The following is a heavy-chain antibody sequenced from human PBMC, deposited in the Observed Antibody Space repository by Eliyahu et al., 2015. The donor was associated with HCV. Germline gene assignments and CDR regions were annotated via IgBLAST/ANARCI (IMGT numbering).Heavy chain of an antibody. CDR1: GYSXTSYX. D-gene: IGHD3-10*01. Sequence: EVQLVQSGAEVKXPGESLKISCKGSGYSXTSYXXGWVXXXPGXGLEWMGIIYPGDXNTRYSPSFQGQVTISADKSISTAYLQWSSLKASDTAMYYCARRGTGTLVRGKAVLPENTYYYYYYMDVWGKGTTVTVSS. CDR3: ARRGTGTLVRGKAVLPENTYYYYYYMDV. J-gene: IGHJ6*03. CDR2: IYPGDXNT. V-gene: IGHV5-51*03.